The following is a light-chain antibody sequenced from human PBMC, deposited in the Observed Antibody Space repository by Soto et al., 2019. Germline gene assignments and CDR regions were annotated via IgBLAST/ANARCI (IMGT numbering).Light chain of an antibody. Sequence: EIVLTQSPATLSVSPGERATLSCRASQSVGSDLAWYHQKTGEAPKLVIYDIFTKATGVPARISGSGSGTEFTLTISSLQSEDFAVYYCQQYNSWPLTFGEGTKVEIK. V-gene: IGKV3D-15*01. J-gene: IGKJ2*01. CDR2: DIF. CDR1: QSVGSD. CDR3: QQYNSWPLT.